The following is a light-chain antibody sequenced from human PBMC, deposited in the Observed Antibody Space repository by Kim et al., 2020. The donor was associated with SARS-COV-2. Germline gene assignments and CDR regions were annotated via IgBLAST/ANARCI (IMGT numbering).Light chain of an antibody. J-gene: IGKJ1*01. Sequence: AIQMTQSPSSLSASVGDRVTITCRASQAINNDLGWYQQKPGEAPKLLIYAASSLQSGVPSRFSGSGSGTDFALTISSLQPEDFATYYCLQDYNYPRTFGQGTKVDIK. CDR3: LQDYNYPRT. CDR1: QAINND. V-gene: IGKV1-6*01. CDR2: AAS.